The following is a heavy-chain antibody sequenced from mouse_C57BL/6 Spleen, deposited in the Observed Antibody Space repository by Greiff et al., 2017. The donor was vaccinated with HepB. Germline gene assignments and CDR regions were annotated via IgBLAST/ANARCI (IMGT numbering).Heavy chain of an antibody. CDR3: ARTPPLRYYFDY. CDR1: GFTFSDYG. J-gene: IGHJ2*01. Sequence: EVQVVESGGGLVKPGGSLKLSCAASGFTFSDYGMHWVRQAPEKGLEWVAYISSGSSTIYYADTVKGRFTISRDNAKNTLFLQMTSLRSEDTAMYYCARTPPLRYYFDYWGQGTTLTVSS. CDR2: ISSGSSTI. V-gene: IGHV5-17*01.